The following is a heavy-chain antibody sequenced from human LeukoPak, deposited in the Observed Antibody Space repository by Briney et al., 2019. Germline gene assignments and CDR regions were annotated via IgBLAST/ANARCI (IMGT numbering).Heavy chain of an antibody. D-gene: IGHD4-23*01. V-gene: IGHV1-46*01. Sequence: ASVEVSCKASGYTFTSYYMHWVRQAPGQGLEWMGIINPSGGSTSHAQKFQGRVTMTRDMSTSTVCMELTRLRSEDTAVYFCARDPMTTVVTPGGWFDPWGQGTLVTVSS. CDR2: INPSGGST. CDR1: GYTFTSYY. J-gene: IGHJ5*02. CDR3: ARDPMTTVVTPGGWFDP.